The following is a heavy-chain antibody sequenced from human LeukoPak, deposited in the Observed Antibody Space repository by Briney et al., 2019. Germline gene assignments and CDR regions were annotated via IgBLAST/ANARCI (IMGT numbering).Heavy chain of an antibody. Sequence: SDTLSLTCAVYGGSFSGYYWSWIRQPPGKGLEWIGEINHSGSTNYNPSLKSRVTISVDTSKNQFSLKLSSVTAADTAVYYCARPRYRTGTPLDYWGQGTLVTVSS. D-gene: IGHD7-27*01. J-gene: IGHJ4*02. CDR3: ARPRYRTGTPLDY. CDR1: GGSFSGYY. V-gene: IGHV4-34*01. CDR2: INHSGST.